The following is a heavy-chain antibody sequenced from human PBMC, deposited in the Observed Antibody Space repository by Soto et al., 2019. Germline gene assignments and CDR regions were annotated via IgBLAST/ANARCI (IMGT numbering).Heavy chain of an antibody. CDR3: VRLRVLGWFNAFDI. CDR1: GYSFTSYW. J-gene: IGHJ3*02. Sequence: GESLKISCKGCGYSFTSYWIGWVLQMPGKGLEWVGIIYPGDSDTRYSPSFQGQVTISADKSISTAYLQWSSLKASDTAMYYCVRLRVLGWFNAFDIWGQGTMVTVSS. D-gene: IGHD2-15*01. V-gene: IGHV5-51*01. CDR2: IYPGDSDT.